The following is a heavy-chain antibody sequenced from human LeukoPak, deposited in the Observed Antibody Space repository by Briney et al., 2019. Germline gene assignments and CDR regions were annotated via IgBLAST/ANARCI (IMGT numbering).Heavy chain of an antibody. CDR2: MYYSGTT. Sequence: SEALSLTCTVSGDSISSSSDYWGWIRQPPGKGLEWVGSMYYSGTTYYNPSLKSRVTISVDTSKNQFSLKLSSVTAADTAVYYCARGQDSSPCSPLGYWGQGTLVTVSS. V-gene: IGHV4-39*07. J-gene: IGHJ4*02. CDR1: GDSISSSSDY. D-gene: IGHD3-22*01. CDR3: ARGQDSSPCSPLGY.